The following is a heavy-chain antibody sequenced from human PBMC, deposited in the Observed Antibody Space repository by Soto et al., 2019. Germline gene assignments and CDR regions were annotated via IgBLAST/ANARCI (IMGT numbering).Heavy chain of an antibody. CDR1: GFSLSNDRMG. CDR3: VRSLSSSWFTEFDY. D-gene: IGHD6-13*01. CDR2: IFSNDEK. J-gene: IGHJ4*02. V-gene: IGHV2-26*01. Sequence: SGPTLVNPTETLTLTCNVSGFSLSNDRMGVSWIRQPPGKALEWLAHIFSNDEKSYNTSLKTRLTISKDTSKSQVVLTMTNVEPVDTGTYYCVRSLSSSWFTEFDYWGQGALVTVSS.